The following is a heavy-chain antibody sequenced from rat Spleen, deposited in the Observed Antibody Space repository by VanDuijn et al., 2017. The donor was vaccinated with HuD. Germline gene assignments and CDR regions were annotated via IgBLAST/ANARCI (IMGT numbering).Heavy chain of an antibody. Sequence: EVQLVESGGGLVQPGRSLKLSCAASGFTFSDYGVAWVRQAPTKGREGVATISYGDSSGHSSTYYRDSVKGRFTISRDNAKSTLSLQMDSLRSEDRATYYCARRHYGYTDYFDYWGQGVMVTVSS. V-gene: IGHV5-29*01. CDR3: ARRHYGYTDYFDY. CDR1: GFTFSDYG. CDR2: ISYGDSSGHSST. J-gene: IGHJ2*01. D-gene: IGHD1-9*01.